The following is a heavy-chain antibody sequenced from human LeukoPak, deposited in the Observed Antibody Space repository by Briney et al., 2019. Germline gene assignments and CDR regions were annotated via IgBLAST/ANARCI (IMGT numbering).Heavy chain of an antibody. J-gene: IGHJ4*02. CDR2: IYHSGSI. Sequence: SATLSLTCGVSGVSITSGNWWSWVRQPPGKGLEWIGVIYHSGSINYNPSLKSRVTISVDKSKNQFSLKLNSVTAADTAVYYCWHSGYESGLDYWGQGTLVTVSS. CDR1: GVSITSGNW. CDR3: WHSGYESGLDY. D-gene: IGHD5-12*01. V-gene: IGHV4-4*02.